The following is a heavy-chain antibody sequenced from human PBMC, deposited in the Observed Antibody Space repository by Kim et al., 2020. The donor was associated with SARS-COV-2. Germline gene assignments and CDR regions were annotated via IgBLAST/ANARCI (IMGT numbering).Heavy chain of an antibody. CDR1: GFTFSGSA. V-gene: IGHV3-73*01. CDR2: IRSKANSYAT. Sequence: GGSLRLSCAASGFTFSGSAMHWVRQASGKGLEWVGRIRSKANSYATAYAASGKGRFTISRDDSKNTAYMQMNSLKTEDTAVYYCTRPIAAAGRPNQYYYYYYMDVRGKGTTVTVSS. CDR3: TRPIAAAGRPNQYYYYYYMDV. J-gene: IGHJ6*03. D-gene: IGHD6-13*01.